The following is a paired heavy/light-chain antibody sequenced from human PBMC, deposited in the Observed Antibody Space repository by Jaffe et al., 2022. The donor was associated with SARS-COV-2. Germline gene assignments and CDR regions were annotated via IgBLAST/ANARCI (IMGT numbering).Heavy chain of an antibody. D-gene: IGHD6-13*01. V-gene: IGHV3-74*01. Sequence: EVQLVASGGGLVQPGGSLRLSCAGSGFTFSSHWMHWVRQAPGKGLVWVSRINNDGSITGYADSVKGRFTVSRDNAKNTLYLQVNSLRVEDTGVYYCVRERPGAGNNMDFWGKGTTVTVSS. CDR3: VRERPGAGNNMDF. J-gene: IGHJ6*03. CDR2: INNDGSIT. CDR1: GFTFSSHW.
Light chain of an antibody. CDR1: QSLLYSNGYNY. CDR3: MQALQIPFT. J-gene: IGKJ3*01. Sequence: DIVLTQSPLSLPVTPGEPASISCRSSQSLLYSNGYNYLDWFLQRPGQSPQLLIYLGSNRASGVPDRFSGSASGTDFTLHISRVEAEDVGVYYCMQALQIPFTFGPGTTVDIK. V-gene: IGKV2-28*01. CDR2: LGS.